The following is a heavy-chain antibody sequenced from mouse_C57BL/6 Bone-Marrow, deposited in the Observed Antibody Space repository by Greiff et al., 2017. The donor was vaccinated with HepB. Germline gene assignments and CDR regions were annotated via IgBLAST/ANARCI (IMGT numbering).Heavy chain of an antibody. D-gene: IGHD1-1*01. V-gene: IGHV1-64*01. CDR2: IHPNSGST. CDR3: ARVPYYYGSSYFAWFAY. Sequence: QVQLQQPGAELVKPGASVKLSCKASGYTFTSYWMHWVKQRPGQGLEWIGMIHPNSGSTNYNEKFKSKATLTVDKSSSTAYMQLSSLTSEDSAVYYCARVPYYYGSSYFAWFAYWGQGTLVTVSA. CDR1: GYTFTSYW. J-gene: IGHJ3*01.